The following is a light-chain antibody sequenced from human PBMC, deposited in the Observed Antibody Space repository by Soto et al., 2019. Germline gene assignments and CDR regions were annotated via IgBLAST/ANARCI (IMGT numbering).Light chain of an antibody. CDR1: QDIRTE. Sequence: AIQMTQSPSSLSASVGDRVTITCRAIQDIRTELGWYQQKPGNAPKLLIYATSILQSGVPSRFSGIGSGTDFTLTISSLQPEDFATYYCLQDYSYPRTFGQGTKVEIK. CDR3: LQDYSYPRT. J-gene: IGKJ1*01. CDR2: ATS. V-gene: IGKV1-6*01.